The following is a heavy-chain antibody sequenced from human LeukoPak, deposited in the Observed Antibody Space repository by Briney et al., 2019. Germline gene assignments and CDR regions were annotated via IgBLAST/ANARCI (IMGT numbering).Heavy chain of an antibody. CDR1: GGSISSGDYY. J-gene: IGHJ3*02. Sequence: PSQTLSLTCTVSGGSISSGDYYWSWIRQPPGKGLEWIGYISYSGRTSYNPSLNSRFTISVDTCKYQFSRKLSSVTAADTAVYYCAREGADVVVPAALGDAFDIWGQGTMVTVSS. D-gene: IGHD2-2*01. CDR3: AREGADVVVPAALGDAFDI. CDR2: ISYSGRT. V-gene: IGHV4-30-4*01.